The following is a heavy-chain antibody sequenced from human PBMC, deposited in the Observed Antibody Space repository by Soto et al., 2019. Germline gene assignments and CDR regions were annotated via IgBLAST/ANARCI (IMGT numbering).Heavy chain of an antibody. Sequence: ASVKVSCKASGYTFTSYCISWVRQAPGQGLEWMGWISAYNGNTNYAQKLQGRVTMTTDTSTSTAYMELRSLRSDDTAVYYCAIGGVFGYSSSWPSLDYWGQGTLVTVSS. CDR2: ISAYNGNT. CDR1: GYTFTSYC. CDR3: AIGGVFGYSSSWPSLDY. V-gene: IGHV1-18*01. J-gene: IGHJ4*02. D-gene: IGHD6-13*01.